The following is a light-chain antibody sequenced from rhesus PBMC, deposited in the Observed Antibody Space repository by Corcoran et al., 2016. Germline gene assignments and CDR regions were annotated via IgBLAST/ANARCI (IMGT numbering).Light chain of an antibody. CDR2: YAS. V-gene: IGKV1S14*01. CDR3: QQQSRYPWT. Sequence: DIQLTQSLSSLSASVGDTVIITCRASQGISNYLACYQQKPGKAPKPMIYYASDLESGGPSRLSGSGSRTDFTLTNSSLQPEDLSTDDCQQQSRYPWTFGQGTKVEIK. CDR1: QGISNY. J-gene: IGKJ1*01.